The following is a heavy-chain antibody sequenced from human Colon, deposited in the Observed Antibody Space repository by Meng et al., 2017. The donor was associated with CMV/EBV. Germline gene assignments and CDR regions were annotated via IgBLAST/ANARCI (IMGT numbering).Heavy chain of an antibody. D-gene: IGHD2-2*01. CDR3: ARDRYFTSTSCFQRAGFDP. CDR1: GLTLSSYE. Sequence: GGSLRLSCSASGLTLSSYEMNWVRQAPGKGLEWVSYISSTGSTIYYADSVKGRFTISRDNAKNSLYLQMNSLRADDTAVYYCARDRYFTSTSCFQRAGFDPWGQGTLVTVSS. J-gene: IGHJ5*02. CDR2: ISSTGSTI. V-gene: IGHV3-48*03.